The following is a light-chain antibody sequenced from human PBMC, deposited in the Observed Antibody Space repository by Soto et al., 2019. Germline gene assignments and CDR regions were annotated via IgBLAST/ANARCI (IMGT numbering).Light chain of an antibody. CDR1: SGHSRYA. Sequence: QPVLTQSPSASASLGASVRLTCTPNSGHSRYAIAWHQQQPEKGPRYLMKINGDGSHTKGDEIPDRFSGSSSGAERHLTISSLQSEDEADYYCQNWGTGTRLVFGGGTKVTVL. V-gene: IGLV4-69*01. CDR3: QNWGTGTRLV. CDR2: INGDGSH. J-gene: IGLJ2*01.